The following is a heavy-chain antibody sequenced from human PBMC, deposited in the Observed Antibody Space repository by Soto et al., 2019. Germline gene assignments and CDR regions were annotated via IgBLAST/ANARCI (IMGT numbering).Heavy chain of an antibody. CDR2: IRSKAYGGTT. J-gene: IGHJ4*02. V-gene: IGHV3-49*03. CDR3: TPSGYDNYFDY. D-gene: IGHD5-12*01. CDR1: GFTFGDYA. Sequence: EVQLVESGGGLVQPGRSLRLSCTASGFTFGDYAMSWFRQAPGKGLEWVGFIRSKAYGGTTEYAASVKGRFTISRDDSKSIAYLQMNSLKTEDTAVYYCTPSGYDNYFDYWGQGTLVTVSS.